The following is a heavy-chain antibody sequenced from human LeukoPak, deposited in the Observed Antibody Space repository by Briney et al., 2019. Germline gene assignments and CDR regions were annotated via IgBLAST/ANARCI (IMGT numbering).Heavy chain of an antibody. CDR1: GGTFSSYA. CDR2: IIPIFGTA. J-gene: IGHJ4*02. CDR3: ARATTLYYDSSGYYYGY. Sequence: SVKVSCKASGGTFSSYAISWVRQAPGQGLEWMGRIIPIFGTANYAQKFQGRVTITTDESTSTAYVELSSLRSEDTAVYYCARATTLYYDSSGYYYGYWGQGTLVTVSS. D-gene: IGHD3-22*01. V-gene: IGHV1-69*05.